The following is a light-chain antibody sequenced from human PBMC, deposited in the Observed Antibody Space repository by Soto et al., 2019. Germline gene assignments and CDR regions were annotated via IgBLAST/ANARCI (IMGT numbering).Light chain of an antibody. Sequence: DIVLTQSPATLSLSPGNRVTLSCRANERISHSLAWYQQRPGQAPRILIYDASFRATGIPERFSGSGSGTDFTLSISSLEHEDFAVYYCQLSHQRSSWPPIAFGQGTRLDLK. CDR3: QLSHQRSSWPPIA. V-gene: IGKV3-11*01. CDR1: ERISHS. J-gene: IGKJ5*01. CDR2: DAS.